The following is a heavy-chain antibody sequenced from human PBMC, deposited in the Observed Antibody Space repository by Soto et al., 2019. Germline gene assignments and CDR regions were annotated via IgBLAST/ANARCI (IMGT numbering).Heavy chain of an antibody. J-gene: IGHJ4*02. V-gene: IGHV4-59*01. D-gene: IGHD4-17*01. CDR2: VFHTGST. Sequence: QVLLQESGPGQVKPSETLSLTCDVFGGTMNNYYGSWFRQSPGKGLEWIGSVFHTGSTYYSPSLKSRVTLSVETSKKQFSLTLRSVTAADTAVYYCAMSLTLTRFDFWGRGTQVTVS. CDR3: AMSLTLTRFDF. CDR1: GGTMNNYY.